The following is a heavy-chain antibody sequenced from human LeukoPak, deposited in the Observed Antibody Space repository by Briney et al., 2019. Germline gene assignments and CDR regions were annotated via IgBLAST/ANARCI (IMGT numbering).Heavy chain of an antibody. V-gene: IGHV3-23*01. CDR2: ISGTGYNT. CDR3: AKHVSGSLFYFDY. J-gene: IGHJ4*02. Sequence: GGSLRLSCAASGLTFRNCAMSWVRQAPGKGLEWVSGISGTGYNTYYADSVKGRFTISRDNSKNTLYLQMNSLGAEDTAVCYCAKHVSGSLFYFDYWGQRTLVTVSS. D-gene: IGHD3-10*01. CDR1: GLTFRNCA.